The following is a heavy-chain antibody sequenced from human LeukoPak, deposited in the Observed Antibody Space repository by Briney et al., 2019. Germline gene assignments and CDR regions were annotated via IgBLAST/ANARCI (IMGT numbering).Heavy chain of an antibody. Sequence: RPSETLSLTCTVSGGSINRSGYYWNWIRQHPGKGLEWIGYIYYSGSTYYNPSLKSRVTISVDTSKNQFSLKLSSVTAADTAVYYCARGRRDGYNGPWYFDLWGRGTLVTVSS. CDR2: IYYSGST. J-gene: IGHJ2*01. D-gene: IGHD5-24*01. CDR1: GGSINRSGYY. V-gene: IGHV4-31*03. CDR3: ARGRRDGYNGPWYFDL.